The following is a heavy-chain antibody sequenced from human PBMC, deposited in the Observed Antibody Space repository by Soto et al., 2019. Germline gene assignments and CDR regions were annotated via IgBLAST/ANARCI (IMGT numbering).Heavy chain of an antibody. Sequence: GGSLRLSCTASGFTFNKAWMNWVRQAPGKGLEWVGRIKSKTEGATTAYAAPVKGRVTISRDDSQSTLYLQINSLKTEDTAVYYCTTDVYDILTAYPRHFENWGQGTLVTVSS. D-gene: IGHD3-9*01. V-gene: IGHV3-15*07. CDR3: TTDVYDILTAYPRHFEN. CDR1: GFTFNKAW. J-gene: IGHJ4*02. CDR2: IKSKTEGATT.